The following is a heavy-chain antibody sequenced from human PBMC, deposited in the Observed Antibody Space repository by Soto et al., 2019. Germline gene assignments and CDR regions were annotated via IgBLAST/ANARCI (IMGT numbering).Heavy chain of an antibody. CDR2: IKSKGDGGTR. V-gene: IGHV3-15*01. D-gene: IGHD6-19*01. J-gene: IGHJ5*02. CDR3: TTVTRRYSSGWYGH. CDR1: GFTLNKAW. Sequence: PGGSLRLSCAASGFTLNKAWRSWVRQAPGKGLEWVGRIKSKGDGGTRDYAAPVKGRFSIAGDDSKNTLYLQMNSLKTEDTAVYYCTTVTRRYSSGWYGHWGQGTLVTVSS.